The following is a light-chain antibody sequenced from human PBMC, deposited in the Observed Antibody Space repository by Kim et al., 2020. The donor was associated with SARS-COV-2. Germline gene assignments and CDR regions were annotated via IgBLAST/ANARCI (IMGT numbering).Light chain of an antibody. CDR3: QVWDSSSDRPYV. Sequence: PGKTARITCGGNNIGSKSVHWYQQKPGQAPVLVIYYDSDRPSGIPERFSGSNSGNTATLTISRVEAGDEADYYCQVWDSSSDRPYVFGTGTKVIVL. CDR1: NIGSKS. J-gene: IGLJ1*01. V-gene: IGLV3-21*04. CDR2: YDS.